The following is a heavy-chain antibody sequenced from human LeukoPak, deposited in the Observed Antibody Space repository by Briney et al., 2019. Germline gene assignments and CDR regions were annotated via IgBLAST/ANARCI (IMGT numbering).Heavy chain of an antibody. V-gene: IGHV3-30-3*01. Sequence: GGSLRLSCAASGFTFSSFWMNWVRQAPGKGLEWVAVISYDGSNKYYADSVKGRFTISRDNSKNTPYLQMNSLRAEDTAVYYCARDSGDYVWGSYRSAYYFDYWGQGTLVTVSS. J-gene: IGHJ4*02. CDR1: GFTFSSFW. D-gene: IGHD3-16*02. CDR3: ARDSGDYVWGSYRSAYYFDY. CDR2: ISYDGSNK.